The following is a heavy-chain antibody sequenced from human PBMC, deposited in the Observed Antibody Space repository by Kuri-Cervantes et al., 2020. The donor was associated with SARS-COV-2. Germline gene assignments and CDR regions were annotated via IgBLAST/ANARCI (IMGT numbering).Heavy chain of an antibody. Sequence: GGSLRLSCAASGFTFSSYAMHWVRQAPGKGLEWVAVISYDGSNKYYADSVKGRFTISRDNSKNTLYLQMNSLRAEDTAVYYCARDRYYDSSGLFDYWGQGTLVTVSS. J-gene: IGHJ4*02. CDR3: ARDRYYDSSGLFDY. V-gene: IGHV3-30-3*01. CDR1: GFTFSSYA. D-gene: IGHD3-22*01. CDR2: ISYDGSNK.